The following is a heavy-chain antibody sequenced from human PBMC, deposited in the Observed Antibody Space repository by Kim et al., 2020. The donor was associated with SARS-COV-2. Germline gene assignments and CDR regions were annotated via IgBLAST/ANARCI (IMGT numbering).Heavy chain of an antibody. CDR1: GFSLGSYK. D-gene: IGHD2-2*01. Sequence: GGSLRLSCAASGFSLGSYKITWVRQAPGKGLEWVSCISYDGGSTHYAPSLGGRFTVSRDNVRGSVYLQMDSLRAEDTATYYCVTDVDLGRGRDQLEYSTDVDAWGQGTTVTVSS. CDR2: ISYDGGST. V-gene: IGHV3-21*06. J-gene: IGHJ6*02. CDR3: VTDVDLGRGRDQLEYSTDVDA.